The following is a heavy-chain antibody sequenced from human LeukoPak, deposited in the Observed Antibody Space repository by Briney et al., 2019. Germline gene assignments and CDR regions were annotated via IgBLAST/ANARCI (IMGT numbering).Heavy chain of an antibody. J-gene: IGHJ1*01. CDR1: GGSFSGYY. D-gene: IGHD3-22*01. V-gene: IGHV4-34*01. CDR3: ARGGGSGYFPALAEYFQH. Sequence: SETLFLTCAVYGGSFSGYYWSWIRQPPGKGLEWIGEINHSGSTNYNPSLKSRVTISVDTSKNQFSLKLSSVTAADTAVYYCARGGGSGYFPALAEYFQHWGQGTLVTVSS. CDR2: INHSGST.